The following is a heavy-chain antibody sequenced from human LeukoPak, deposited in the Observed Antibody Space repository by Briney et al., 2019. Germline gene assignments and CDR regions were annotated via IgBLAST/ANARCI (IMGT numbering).Heavy chain of an antibody. J-gene: IGHJ6*03. CDR2: INHSGSS. CDR1: GGSFSGYY. Sequence: SETLSLTCVVYGGSFSGYYWSWIRQPPGKGLEWIGEINHSGSSNYNPSLKSRVTISVDTSKNQFSLKLSSVTAAGTAVYYCARGDSSGSYYYYYYMDVWGKGTTVTVSS. V-gene: IGHV4-34*01. CDR3: ARGDSSGSYYYYYYMDV. D-gene: IGHD3-22*01.